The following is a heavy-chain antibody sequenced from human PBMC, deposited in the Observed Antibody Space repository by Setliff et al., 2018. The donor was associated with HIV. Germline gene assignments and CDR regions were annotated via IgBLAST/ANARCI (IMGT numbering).Heavy chain of an antibody. CDR2: VDPEDGET. CDR3: TIATETPGMTTRENWFDP. Sequence: ASVKVSCKTSGYPFTDYFIHWIQQAPGKGLEWMGRVDPEDGETILAERFQGRVTMTAGTSTDTAFMELSSLRSEDTATYYCTIATETPGMTTRENWFDPWGQGALVTVSS. V-gene: IGHV1-69-2*01. CDR1: GYPFTDYF. J-gene: IGHJ5*02. D-gene: IGHD1-1*01.